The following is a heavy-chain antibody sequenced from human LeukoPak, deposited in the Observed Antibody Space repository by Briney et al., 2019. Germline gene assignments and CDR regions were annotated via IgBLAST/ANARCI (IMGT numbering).Heavy chain of an antibody. CDR2: IYYSGST. D-gene: IGHD3-10*01. V-gene: IGHV4-61*01. J-gene: IGHJ6*03. Sequence: PSETLSLTCTVSGYSISSGYYWGRIRQPPGKGLEWIGYIYYSGSTNYKSSLKSRVTISVDTSKNQFSLKLRSVSAADTAVYYCARVEEGYGSGRRENYYYYYMDVWGKGTTVTISS. CDR3: ARVEEGYGSGRRENYYYYYMDV. CDR1: GYSISSGYY.